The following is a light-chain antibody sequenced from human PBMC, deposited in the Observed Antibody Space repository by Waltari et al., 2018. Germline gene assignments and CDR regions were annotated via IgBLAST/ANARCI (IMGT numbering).Light chain of an antibody. CDR3: SSYTSSSTVV. J-gene: IGLJ2*01. CDR1: SSDVGGYNY. V-gene: IGLV2-14*01. Sequence: QSALTQPASVSGSPGQSITLHWTGTSSDVGGYNYVSWYQQHPGKAPKLMIYEVSSRPSGVSNRFSGSKSGNTASLTISGLQAEDEADYYCSSYTSSSTVVFGGGTKLTVL. CDR2: EVS.